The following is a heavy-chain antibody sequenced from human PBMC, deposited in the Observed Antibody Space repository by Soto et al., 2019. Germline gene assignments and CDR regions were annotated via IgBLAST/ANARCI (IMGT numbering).Heavy chain of an antibody. CDR3: ARGDYGDPAFDY. CDR1: GGSFSGYY. J-gene: IGHJ4*02. Sequence: SETLSLTCAVYGGSFSGYYWSWIRQPPGKGLEWIGEINHSGSTNYNPSLKSRVTISVDTSKKQFSLKLSSVTAADTAVYYCARGDYGDPAFDYWGQGTLVTVSS. D-gene: IGHD4-17*01. V-gene: IGHV4-34*01. CDR2: INHSGST.